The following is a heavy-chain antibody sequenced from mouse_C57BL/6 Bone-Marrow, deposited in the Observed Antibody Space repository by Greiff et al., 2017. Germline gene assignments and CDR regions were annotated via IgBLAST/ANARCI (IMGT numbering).Heavy chain of an antibody. J-gene: IGHJ4*01. V-gene: IGHV1-69*01. Sequence: QVQLKQPGAELVMPGASVKLSCKASGYTFTSYWMHWVKQRPGQGLEWIGEIDPSDSYTNYNQKFKGKSTLTVDKHSSTAYMQRSSLTSEDSAVYYCARFGYYVGYYAMDYWGQGTSVTVSS. D-gene: IGHD2-3*01. CDR2: IDPSDSYT. CDR3: ARFGYYVGYYAMDY. CDR1: GYTFTSYW.